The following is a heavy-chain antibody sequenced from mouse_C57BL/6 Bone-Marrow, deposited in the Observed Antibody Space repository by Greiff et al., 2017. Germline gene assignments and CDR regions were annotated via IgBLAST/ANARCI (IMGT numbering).Heavy chain of an antibody. J-gene: IGHJ4*01. V-gene: IGHV5-17*01. Sequence: EVKLMESGGGLVKPGGSLKLSCAASGFTFSDYGMHWVRQAPEKGLEWVAYISSGSSTIYYADTVKGRFTISRDNAKNTLFLQMTSLRSEDTAMYYCAGRWLLGAMDYWGQGTSVTVSS. CDR1: GFTFSDYG. CDR2: ISSGSSTI. D-gene: IGHD2-3*01. CDR3: AGRWLLGAMDY.